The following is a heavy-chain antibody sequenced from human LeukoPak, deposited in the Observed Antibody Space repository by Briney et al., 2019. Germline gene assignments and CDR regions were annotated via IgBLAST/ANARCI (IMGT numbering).Heavy chain of an antibody. V-gene: IGHV3-30*03. CDR3: ARDPVEISASSPAC. Sequence: GGSLRLSCAASGFTFSTYGMHWVRQAPGRGLEWVAVISYDGRNKYYADSVKGRFTISRDNSKNTLYFEMNSLRGEDTAVYYCARDPVEISASSPACWGQGTLVAVSS. J-gene: IGHJ4*02. CDR2: ISYDGRNK. D-gene: IGHD3-3*02. CDR1: GFTFSTYG.